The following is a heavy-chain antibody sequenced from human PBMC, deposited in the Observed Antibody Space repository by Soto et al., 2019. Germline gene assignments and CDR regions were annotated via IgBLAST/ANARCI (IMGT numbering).Heavy chain of an antibody. CDR3: ARDLGVQSLDY. V-gene: IGHV1-69*05. Sequence: GASVKVSCKASGGTFSSYAISWVRQAPGQGLEWMGGIIPIFGTANYAQKFQGRVTITRDTSASTAYMELSSLRSEDTAVYYCARDLGVQSLDYWGQGTLVTVSS. D-gene: IGHD3-3*01. CDR1: GGTFSSYA. J-gene: IGHJ4*02. CDR2: IIPIFGTA.